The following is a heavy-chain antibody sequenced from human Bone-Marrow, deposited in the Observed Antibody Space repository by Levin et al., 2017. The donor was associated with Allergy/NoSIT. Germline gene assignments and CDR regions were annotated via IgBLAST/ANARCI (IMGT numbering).Heavy chain of an antibody. CDR1: GFTFDNYV. D-gene: IGHD6-6*01. CDR3: AKGSSSSPGHYYYYMDV. V-gene: IGHV3-23*01. J-gene: IGHJ6*03. Sequence: SCAASGFTFDNYVMSWVRQTPGKGLEWVSAISGGGGGTYYADSVKGRFTISRDNPKNTLYLQMNSLRAEDTAVYYCAKGSSSSPGHYYYYMDVRGKGTTVTVSS. CDR2: ISGGGGGT.